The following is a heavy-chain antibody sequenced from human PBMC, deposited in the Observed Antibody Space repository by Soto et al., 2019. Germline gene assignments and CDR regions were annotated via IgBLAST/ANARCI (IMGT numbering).Heavy chain of an antibody. J-gene: IGHJ4*02. Sequence: SAKPSSKECRVTFVCNTSSWLRQYHRQWLEWMGRIIPILGIANYAQKFQGRVKITADKSTSTAYMELSSLRSEDTDVYYCASTRGRDGYRHFYFDYWGQGTLVTVSS. CDR3: ASTRGRDGYRHFYFDY. CDR2: IIPILGIA. V-gene: IGHV1-69*02. D-gene: IGHD2-21*01. CDR1: RVTFVCNT.